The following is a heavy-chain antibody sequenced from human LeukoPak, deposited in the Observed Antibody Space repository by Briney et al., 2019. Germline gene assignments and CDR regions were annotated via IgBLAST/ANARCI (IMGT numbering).Heavy chain of an antibody. CDR3: SKPARTDYADY. J-gene: IGHJ4*02. D-gene: IGHD4/OR15-4a*01. Sequence: GGSLRLSCAISGFTFSTYWMNWVRHAPRQGQEWVSSINGSGDKTYYADPAKGRFTISRDNSKNTLYLQMNSLTAEDPTVYYFSKPARTDYADYWGQGTLVTVSS. CDR1: GFTFSTYW. V-gene: IGHV3-23*01. CDR2: INGSGDKT.